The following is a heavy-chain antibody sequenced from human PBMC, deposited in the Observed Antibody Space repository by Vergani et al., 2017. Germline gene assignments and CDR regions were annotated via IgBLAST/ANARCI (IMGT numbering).Heavy chain of an antibody. CDR2: IIPIFGTA. J-gene: IGHJ6*02. CDR3: ARVVVITKGYYYYGMDV. Sequence: QVQLVQSGAEVKKPGSSVKVSCKASGGTFSSYAISWVRQAPGQGLEWMGRIIPIFGTANYAQKFQGRVTITADESTSTAYMELCSLRSEDTAVYYCARVVVITKGYYYYGMDVWGQGTTVTVSS. CDR1: GGTFSSYA. D-gene: IGHD3-22*01. V-gene: IGHV1-69*13.